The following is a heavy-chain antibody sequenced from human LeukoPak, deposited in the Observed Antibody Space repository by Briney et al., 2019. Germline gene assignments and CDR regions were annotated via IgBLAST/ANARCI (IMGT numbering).Heavy chain of an antibody. CDR1: GFTFDDYP. Sequence: PGGSLRLSCAVSGFTFDDYPMHWVRQAPGKGLEWVSGISRDSGSIGYADSVKGRFTISRDNAKNSLYLQMNSLRAEDTALYYCAKGGQVTMAEVMYYFDQWGQGTLVTVSS. V-gene: IGHV3-9*01. D-gene: IGHD4/OR15-4a*01. CDR3: AKGGQVTMAEVMYYFDQ. J-gene: IGHJ5*02. CDR2: ISRDSGSI.